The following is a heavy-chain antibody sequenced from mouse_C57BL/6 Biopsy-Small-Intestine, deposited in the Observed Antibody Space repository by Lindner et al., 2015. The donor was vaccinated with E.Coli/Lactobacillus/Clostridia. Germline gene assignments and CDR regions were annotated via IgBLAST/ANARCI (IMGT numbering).Heavy chain of an antibody. V-gene: IGHV1-81*01. Sequence: SVKVSCKASGGTFSTSPISWVRQAPGQGLEWMGRIIPILNIADYAQEFQGRVTITADKSTSTAYMELSSLKSEDTALYFCARELKFGPDWGQGTQVTVST. J-gene: IGHJ4*01. CDR1: GGTFSTSP. CDR2: IIPILNIA. CDR3: ARELKFGPD.